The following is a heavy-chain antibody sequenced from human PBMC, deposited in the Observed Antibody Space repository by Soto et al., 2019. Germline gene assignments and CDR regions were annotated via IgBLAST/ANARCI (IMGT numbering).Heavy chain of an antibody. D-gene: IGHD3-22*01. CDR2: IYYSGST. CDR1: GGSLSSYY. CDR3: AVAPYDTSGYYYFDY. V-gene: IGHV4-59*01. Sequence: SETLSLTWTVSGGSLSSYYCSWIRQPPGKGLEWVGYIYYSGSTSYNHTLKTRVTISVDTSKNQFSMRLSSVTAADTAVYYCAVAPYDTSGYYYFDYWGQGTLVTVSS. J-gene: IGHJ4*02.